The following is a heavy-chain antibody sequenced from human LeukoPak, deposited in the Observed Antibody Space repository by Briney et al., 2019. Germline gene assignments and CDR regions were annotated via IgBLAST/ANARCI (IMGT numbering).Heavy chain of an antibody. D-gene: IGHD3-16*01. Sequence: PGGSLRLSCADSGFTFSSYSMNWVRQAPGKGLEWVSSISSSSSYIYYADSVKGRFTISRDNAKNSLYLQMNTLRAEDTAAYYCAKDREYSYVYDAFDIWGQGTLVTVSS. CDR2: ISSSSSYI. CDR3: AKDREYSYVYDAFDI. V-gene: IGHV3-21*04. J-gene: IGHJ3*02. CDR1: GFTFSSYS.